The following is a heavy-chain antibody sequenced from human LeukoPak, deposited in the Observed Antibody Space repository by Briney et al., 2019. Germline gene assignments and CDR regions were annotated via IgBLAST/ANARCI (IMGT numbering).Heavy chain of an antibody. CDR3: ASGRPIAY. D-gene: IGHD6-13*01. Sequence: SETLSLTCTVSGGSISSSGYYWGWIRQPPGKGLEWIGSIYYSGSTYYNPSLKSRVTISVDTSKNQFSLKLSSVTAADTAVYYCASGRPIAYWGQGTLVTVSS. J-gene: IGHJ4*02. CDR2: IYYSGST. V-gene: IGHV4-39*07. CDR1: GGSISSSGYY.